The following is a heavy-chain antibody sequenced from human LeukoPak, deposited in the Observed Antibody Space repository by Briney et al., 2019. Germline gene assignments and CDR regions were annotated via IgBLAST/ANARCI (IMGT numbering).Heavy chain of an antibody. Sequence: GASVKVSCKSSGYTFTSYGISWVRQAPGHGLEWMGWISAYNGNTNYAQKLQGRVTMTTDTSTSTAYMELRSLRSDDTAVYYCARGHLAGTTLGFDYWGQGTLVTVSS. CDR3: ARGHLAGTTLGFDY. D-gene: IGHD1/OR15-1a*01. CDR1: GYTFTSYG. J-gene: IGHJ4*02. CDR2: ISAYNGNT. V-gene: IGHV1-18*01.